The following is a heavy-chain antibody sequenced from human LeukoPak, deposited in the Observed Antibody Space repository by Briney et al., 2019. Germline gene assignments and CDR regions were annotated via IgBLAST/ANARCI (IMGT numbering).Heavy chain of an antibody. D-gene: IGHD6-13*01. CDR3: ARDILPTIIAAGGFDP. CDR2: IKQDGSEK. V-gene: IGHV3-7*01. CDR1: GFTFSSYW. Sequence: GGSLRLSCAASGFTFSSYWMSWGRQAPGKGLEWVANIKQDGSEKYYVDSVKGRFTISRDNAKTSLYLQMNSLRAEDTALYYCARDILPTIIAAGGFDPWGQGTLVTVSS. J-gene: IGHJ5*02.